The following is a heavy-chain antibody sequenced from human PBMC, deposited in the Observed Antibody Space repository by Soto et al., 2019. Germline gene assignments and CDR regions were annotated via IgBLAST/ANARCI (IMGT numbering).Heavy chain of an antibody. V-gene: IGHV4-61*01. J-gene: IGHJ4*02. CDR1: GGSVSSGSYY. CDR3: ASYSSGWYDVSY. CDR2: IYYSGST. D-gene: IGHD6-19*01. Sequence: QVQLQESGPGLVKPSETLSLTCTVSGGSVSSGSYYWSWIRQPPGKGLEWIGYIYYSGSTNYNPSLQSRVTISVDTSKNPFSLKLNSVTAADTAVYYCASYSSGWYDVSYWGQGTLVTVSS.